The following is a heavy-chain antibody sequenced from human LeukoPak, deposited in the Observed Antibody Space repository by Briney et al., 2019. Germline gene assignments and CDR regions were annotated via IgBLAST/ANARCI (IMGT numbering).Heavy chain of an antibody. V-gene: IGHV1-18*01. D-gene: IGHD4-11*01. J-gene: IGHJ4*02. CDR1: GYTFTSYG. CDR3: ARVPVSGPGGRFDC. CDR2: ISAYNVST. Sequence: GASVNLSCKASGYTFTSYGISWVRQAPGQGLEWMGWISAYNVSTNDAQKLQGRVTMTTDTSTTTAYMELRSLRSDDTAVYYCARVPVSGPGGRFDCWGQGTMVT.